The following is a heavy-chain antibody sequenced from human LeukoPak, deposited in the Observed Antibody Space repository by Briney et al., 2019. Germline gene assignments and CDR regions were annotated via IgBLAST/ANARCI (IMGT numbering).Heavy chain of an antibody. CDR1: GGSISSYY. D-gene: IGHD3-22*01. CDR3: AGSYDSSGYPFDY. V-gene: IGHV4-59*01. J-gene: IGHJ4*02. CDR2: IYYSGST. Sequence: SETLSLTCTVSGGSISSYYWSWIRQPPGKGLEWIGYIYYSGSTNYNPSLKSRVTISVDTSKNQFSLKLSSVTAADTAVYYCAGSYDSSGYPFDYWGQGTLDTVSS.